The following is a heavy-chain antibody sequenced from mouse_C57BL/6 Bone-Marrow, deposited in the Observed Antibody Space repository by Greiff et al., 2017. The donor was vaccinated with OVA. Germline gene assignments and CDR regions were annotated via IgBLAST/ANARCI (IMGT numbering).Heavy chain of an antibody. CDR3: ALYYYGSSYYWYFDV. J-gene: IGHJ1*03. CDR1: GFSLSTFGMG. D-gene: IGHD1-1*01. Sequence: QVTLKVSGPGILQPSQTLSLTCSFSGFSLSTFGMGVGWIRQPSGKGLEWLAHIWWDDDKYYNPALKSRLSISKDTSKNQVFLKIANVDTADTATYYCALYYYGSSYYWYFDVWGTGTTVTVSS. CDR2: IWWDDDK. V-gene: IGHV8-8*01.